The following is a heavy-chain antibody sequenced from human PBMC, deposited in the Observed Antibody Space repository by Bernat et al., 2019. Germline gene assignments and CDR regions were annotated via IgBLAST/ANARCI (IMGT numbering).Heavy chain of an antibody. CDR1: GFTFSSYW. CDR2: INSDGSST. Sequence: EVQLVESGGGLVQPGGSLRLSCAASGFTFSSYWMHWVRQAPGKGLVWVSRINSDGSSTSDGDSVKGRFTISRDNAKNTLYLQMNSLRAEDTAVYYCARSDFSSSWTNYYYYGMDVWGQGTTVTVSS. J-gene: IGHJ6*02. V-gene: IGHV3-74*01. D-gene: IGHD6-13*01. CDR3: ARSDFSSSWTNYYYYGMDV.